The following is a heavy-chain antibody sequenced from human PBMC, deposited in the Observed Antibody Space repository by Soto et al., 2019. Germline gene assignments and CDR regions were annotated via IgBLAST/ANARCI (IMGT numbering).Heavy chain of an antibody. Sequence: ASGKGSCKASGYTFTGYYRHWVRQAPGQGLEWMGWINPNSGGTNYAQKFQGWVTMTRDTSISTAYMELSRLRSDDTDVYYCARAIADAGTYGMDVCGQGTTV. CDR2: INPNSGGT. J-gene: IGHJ6*02. D-gene: IGHD6-13*01. V-gene: IGHV1-2*04. CDR1: GYTFTGYY. CDR3: ARAIADAGTYGMDV.